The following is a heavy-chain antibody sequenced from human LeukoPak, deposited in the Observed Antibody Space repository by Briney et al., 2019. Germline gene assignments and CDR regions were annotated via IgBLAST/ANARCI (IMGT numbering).Heavy chain of an antibody. V-gene: IGHV1-69*04. J-gene: IGHJ4*02. CDR2: IIPILGIA. D-gene: IGHD3-9*01. CDR1: GGTFSSYA. CDR3: ARGARAGYYYYFDH. Sequence: SVKVSCKASGGTFSSYAISWVRQAPGQGLEWMGRIIPILGIANYAQKFQGRVTITADKSTSTAYMELSSLRSEDTAVYYCARGARAGYYYYFDHWGQGTLVTVSS.